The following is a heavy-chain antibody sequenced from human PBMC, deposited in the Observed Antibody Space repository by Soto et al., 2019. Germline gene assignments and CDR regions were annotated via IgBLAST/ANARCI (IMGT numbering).Heavy chain of an antibody. Sequence: SLRLSCAASGFTFSSYAMHWVRQAPGKGLEWVAVISYDGSNKYYADSVKGRFTISRDNSKNTLYLQMNSLRAEDTAVYYCARDPRGSSPYYFDYWGQGTLVTVS. CDR1: GFTFSSYA. J-gene: IGHJ4*02. CDR2: ISYDGSNK. D-gene: IGHD1-26*01. V-gene: IGHV3-30-3*01. CDR3: ARDPRGSSPYYFDY.